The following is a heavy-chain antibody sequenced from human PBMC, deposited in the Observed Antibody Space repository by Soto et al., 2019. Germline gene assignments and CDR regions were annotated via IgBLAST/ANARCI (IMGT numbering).Heavy chain of an antibody. V-gene: IGHV3-30*18. D-gene: IGHD3-3*01. CDR3: AKVATIFGVVIMDYYYSTDV. J-gene: IGHJ6*03. Sequence: GGSLRLSCAASGFTFSSYGMHWVRQAPGKGLEWVAVISYDGSNKYYADSVKGRFTISRDNSKNTLYLQMNSLRAEDTAVYYCAKVATIFGVVIMDYYYSTDVWGKGTTVTLSS. CDR1: GFTFSSYG. CDR2: ISYDGSNK.